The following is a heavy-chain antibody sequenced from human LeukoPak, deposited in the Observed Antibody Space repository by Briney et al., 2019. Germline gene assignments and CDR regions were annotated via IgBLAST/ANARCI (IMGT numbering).Heavy chain of an antibody. CDR1: GGSISSGGYY. CDR2: IYYSGST. Sequence: SETLSLTCTVSGGSISSGGYYWSWIRQHPGKGLEWIGYIYYSGSTHYNPSLKSRVTISVDTSKNQFSLKLSSVTAADTAVYYCARSTQQTWIQLWTHFDYWGQGTLVTVSS. J-gene: IGHJ4*02. D-gene: IGHD5-18*01. CDR3: ARSTQQTWIQLWTHFDY. V-gene: IGHV4-31*03.